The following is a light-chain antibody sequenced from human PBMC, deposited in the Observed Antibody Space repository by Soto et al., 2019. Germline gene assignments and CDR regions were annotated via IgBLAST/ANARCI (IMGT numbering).Light chain of an antibody. CDR3: QQRSHWPRT. CDR1: QNISSY. J-gene: IGKJ1*01. Sequence: IDWTRAPSTMCVAPGKRRTISCRASQNISSYLIWYQQKPGQAPRLLIYDVSNRATGIPARFSGSGSGTDFSLTISSLEPEDFAVYYCQQRSHWPRTFGQGTKVDIK. CDR2: DVS. V-gene: IGKV3-11*01.